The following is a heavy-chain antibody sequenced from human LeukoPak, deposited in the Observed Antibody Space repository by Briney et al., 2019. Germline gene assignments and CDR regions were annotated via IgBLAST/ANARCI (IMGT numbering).Heavy chain of an antibody. J-gene: IGHJ5*02. CDR3: TRRVSATRWFDH. D-gene: IGHD2-15*01. CDR2: INSDGSTT. V-gene: IGHV3-74*01. CDR1: GLTLSSHW. Sequence: GGALRLSCAASGLTLSSHWMHWGRQAPGKGLVWVSRINSDGSTTNYADSVKGRFTISRDNDENTLYLQMNSLRVEDTAVYYCTRRVSATRWFDHWGQGTLVTVSS.